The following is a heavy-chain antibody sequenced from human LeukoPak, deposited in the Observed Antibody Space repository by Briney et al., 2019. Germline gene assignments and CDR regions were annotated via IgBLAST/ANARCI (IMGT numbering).Heavy chain of an antibody. CDR2: INHSGST. V-gene: IGHV4-34*01. Sequence: SETLSLTCAVYGGSFSGYYWSWIRQPPGKGLEWIGEINHSGSTNYNPSLKSRVTISVDTSKNQFSLKLSSVTAADTAVYCCATRQGPYVVVGAFDIWGQGTMVTVSS. J-gene: IGHJ3*02. CDR3: ATRQGPYVVVGAFDI. CDR1: GGSFSGYY. D-gene: IGHD2-2*01.